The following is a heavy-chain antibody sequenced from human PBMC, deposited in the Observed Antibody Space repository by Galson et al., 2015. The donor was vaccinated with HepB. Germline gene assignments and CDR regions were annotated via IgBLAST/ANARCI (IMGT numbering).Heavy chain of an antibody. Sequence: SLRLSCAASGFTFSDYYMTWIRQAPGKGLEWISYIIGSGRAISYADSVKGRFTISRDNSKNTLYLQMNSLRAEDTAVYYCARGFGGYCSSTSCYAEYYFDYWGQGTLVTVSS. CDR2: IIGSGRAI. CDR3: ARGFGGYCSSTSCYAEYYFDY. J-gene: IGHJ4*02. D-gene: IGHD2-2*01. CDR1: GFTFSDYY. V-gene: IGHV3-11*04.